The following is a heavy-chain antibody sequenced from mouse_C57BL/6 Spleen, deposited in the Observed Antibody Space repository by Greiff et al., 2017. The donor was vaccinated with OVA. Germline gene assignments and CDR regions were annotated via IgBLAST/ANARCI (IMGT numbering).Heavy chain of an antibody. V-gene: IGHV3-6*01. CDR1: GYSITSGYY. CDR2: ISYDGSN. Sequence: EVQLQESGPGLVKPSQSLSLTCSVTGYSITSGYYWNWIRQFPGNKLEWMGYISYDGSNNYNPSLKKRISITRDTSKNQFFLKLNSVTTEDTATDYCARDGNLAWFAYWGQGTLVTVSA. D-gene: IGHD2-1*01. CDR3: ARDGNLAWFAY. J-gene: IGHJ3*01.